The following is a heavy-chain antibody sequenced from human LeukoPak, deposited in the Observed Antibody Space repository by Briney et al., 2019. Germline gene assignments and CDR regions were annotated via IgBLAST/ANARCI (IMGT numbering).Heavy chain of an antibody. J-gene: IGHJ4*02. CDR3: VRGATIINY. CDR1: GGSIHAYF. CDR2: IYSSGNT. Sequence: PSETLSLTCTVSGGSIHAYFWSWIRQPPGKGLEWVGHIYSSGNTKYTPSLESRVTISADTSKNQFSLNLTSVTAADTAVYYCVRGATIINYWGQGTLVTVPS. V-gene: IGHV4-4*09. D-gene: IGHD5-12*01.